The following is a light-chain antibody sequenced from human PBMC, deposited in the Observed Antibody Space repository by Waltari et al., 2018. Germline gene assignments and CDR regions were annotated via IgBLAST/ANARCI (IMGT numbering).Light chain of an antibody. CDR2: DAS. CDR1: QDISNY. Sequence: DIQMTQSPSYLSASVGERVTITCQARQDISNYLNWYQQKPGKAPKLLIYDASSLETGVPSRFSGSGSGTDFTFTISLLQPEDIATYCCQHYDNLPRFGPGTKVDIK. J-gene: IGKJ3*01. V-gene: IGKV1-33*01. CDR3: QHYDNLPR.